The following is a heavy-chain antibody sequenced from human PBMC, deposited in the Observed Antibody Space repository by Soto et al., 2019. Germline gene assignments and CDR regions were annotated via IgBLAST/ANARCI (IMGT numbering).Heavy chain of an antibody. J-gene: IGHJ4*02. V-gene: IGHV4-39*01. D-gene: IGHD2-15*01. CDR2: IYYSGST. CDR1: GGSISSSSYY. Sequence: SETLSLTCTVSGGSISSSSYYWGWIRQPPGKGLEWIGSIYYSGSTYYNPSLKSRVTISVDTSKNQFSLKLSSVTAADTAVYYCARQRRDIVVVVAASHLFDYWGQGTLVTVSS. CDR3: ARQRRDIVVVVAASHLFDY.